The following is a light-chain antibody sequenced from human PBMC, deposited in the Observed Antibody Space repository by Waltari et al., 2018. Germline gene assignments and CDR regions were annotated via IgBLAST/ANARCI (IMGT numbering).Light chain of an antibody. V-gene: IGKV1-5*03. Sequence: DIQLTQSPSTLSASVGDRVTITCRASRSIRSYMAWYQQKPGKAPKLLIHEAYTLETGVPSTCSGSESGTEFTLTISSLQPDDVATYYCQQYSTNSLTFGGGTKVEIK. CDR1: RSIRSY. CDR2: EAY. J-gene: IGKJ4*01. CDR3: QQYSTNSLT.